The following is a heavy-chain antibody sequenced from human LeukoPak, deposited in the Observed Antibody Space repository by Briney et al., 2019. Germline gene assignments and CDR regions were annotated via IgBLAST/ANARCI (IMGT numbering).Heavy chain of an antibody. J-gene: IGHJ6*02. V-gene: IGHV1-8*01. CDR1: GYTFTSYD. D-gene: IGHD3-10*01. CDR3: ARSGLPMVRGVIIKSYYYYGMDV. Sequence: ASVKVSCKASGYTFTSYDINRVRQATGQGLGWMGWINPNSGNTSYAQKFQGRVTMTRNTSISTAYMELSSLRSEDTAVYYCARSGLPMVRGVIIKSYYYYGMDVWGQGTTVTVSS. CDR2: INPNSGNT.